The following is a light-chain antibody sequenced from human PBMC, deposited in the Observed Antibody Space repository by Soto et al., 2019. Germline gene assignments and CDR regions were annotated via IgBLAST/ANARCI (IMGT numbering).Light chain of an antibody. CDR1: QSVSSY. Sequence: EIVMTQSPATLSVSPGERATLSCRASQSVSSYLAWYQQKPGQAPRLLIYDASNRATGIPARFSSSGSGTDFTLTISSLEPEDFAVYYCHQRQYWPPITFGQGTRLEIK. J-gene: IGKJ5*01. CDR3: HQRQYWPPIT. V-gene: IGKV3-11*01. CDR2: DAS.